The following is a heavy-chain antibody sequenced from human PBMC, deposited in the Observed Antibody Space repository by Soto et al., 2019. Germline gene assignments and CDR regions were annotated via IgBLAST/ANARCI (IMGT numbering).Heavy chain of an antibody. V-gene: IGHV1-2*04. CDR1: GYTFTGYY. J-gene: IGHJ5*02. Sequence: ASVKVSCKASGYTFTGYYMHWVRQAPGQGLEWMGWINPNSGGTNYAQKFQGWVTMTRATSISTAYMELSRLRSDDTAVYYCARGHGSGYLEIPRFDPWGQGTLVTVSS. D-gene: IGHD3-3*01. CDR3: ARGHGSGYLEIPRFDP. CDR2: INPNSGGT.